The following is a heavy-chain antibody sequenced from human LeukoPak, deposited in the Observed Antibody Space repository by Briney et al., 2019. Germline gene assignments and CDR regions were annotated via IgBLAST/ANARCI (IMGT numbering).Heavy chain of an antibody. V-gene: IGHV3-66*01. CDR2: IYSGGST. CDR3: ARAPGYYYGMDV. J-gene: IGHJ6*02. Sequence: PGGSLRLSCAASGFTVSSNYMSWVRQAPGKGLEWVSVIYSGGSTYYADSVKGRCTISRDNSKNTLYLQMNSLRAEDTAVYYCARAPGYYYGMDVWGQGTTVTVSS. CDR1: GFTVSSNY.